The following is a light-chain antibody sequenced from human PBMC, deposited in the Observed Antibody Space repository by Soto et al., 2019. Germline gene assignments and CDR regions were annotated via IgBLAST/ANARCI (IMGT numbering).Light chain of an antibody. V-gene: IGKV3-15*01. J-gene: IGKJ3*01. CDR1: QSVSSN. CDR2: GAS. CDR3: QQYNNWLIFT. Sequence: EIVMTQSPATLSVAPGERATLSCRASQSVSSNLAWYQQKPGQAPRLLIYGASTRATGIPARFSGSGSGTEFTLTISSLQSEDFAVYDCQQYNNWLIFTFGPGTKVDI.